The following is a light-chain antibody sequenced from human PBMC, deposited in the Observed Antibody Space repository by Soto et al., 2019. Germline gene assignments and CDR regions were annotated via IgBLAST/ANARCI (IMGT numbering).Light chain of an antibody. Sequence: IQLTQSPSSLSASVGDRVTLTCRASQAIASFLAWYQQKPGTAPKLLIYGASTLQSGVPSRFSGSRSGTDYTLTIASLQPEDFATYYCQQLNGSPWTFGQGTKVEIK. CDR1: QAIASF. J-gene: IGKJ1*01. CDR2: GAS. CDR3: QQLNGSPWT. V-gene: IGKV1-9*01.